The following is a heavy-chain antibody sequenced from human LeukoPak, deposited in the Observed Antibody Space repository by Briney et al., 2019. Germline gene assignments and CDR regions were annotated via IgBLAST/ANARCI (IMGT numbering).Heavy chain of an antibody. D-gene: IGHD3-10*01. J-gene: IGHJ4*02. CDR2: INHSGST. CDR1: GGSFSGYY. CDR3: ARDVRPVYYYGSGSTFDY. Sequence: SETLSLTCAVYGGSFSGYYWSWIRQPPGRGLEWIGEINHSGSTNYNPSLKSRVTISVDTSKNQFSLKLSSVTAADTAVYYCARDVRPVYYYGSGSTFDYWGQGTLVTVSS. V-gene: IGHV4-34*01.